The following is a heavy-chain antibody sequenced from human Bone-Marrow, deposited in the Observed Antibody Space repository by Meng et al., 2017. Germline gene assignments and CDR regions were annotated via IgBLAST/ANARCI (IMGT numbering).Heavy chain of an antibody. CDR3: ARLGPPIAAGDPFDY. D-gene: IGHD6-13*01. V-gene: IGHV4-4*02. CDR2: IHQDGYT. Sequence: QVQLQESGSGLVKPSGTLSLTCAVASVSISSTNWWGWGRQPPGKGLKWIGAIHQDGYTNYSPSLKSRVTISVDKSRNQFSLKLNSVTAADTAVYYCARLGPPIAAGDPFDYWGQGTLVTVSS. CDR1: SVSISSTNW. J-gene: IGHJ4*02.